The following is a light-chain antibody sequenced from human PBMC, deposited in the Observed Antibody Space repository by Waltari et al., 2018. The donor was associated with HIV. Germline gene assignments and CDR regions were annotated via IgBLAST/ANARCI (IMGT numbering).Light chain of an antibody. CDR2: SVS. Sequence: EIVLTQSPGTLSLSPGETATLSCRASQGVSGSYLAWYQQKPGQPPRLLIYSVSNRATGSPDRVSGSGSGTDFTLTISRLEPEDSAVYYCHQYVTSPWTFGQGTKVEIK. V-gene: IGKV3-20*01. J-gene: IGKJ1*01. CDR3: HQYVTSPWT. CDR1: QGVSGSY.